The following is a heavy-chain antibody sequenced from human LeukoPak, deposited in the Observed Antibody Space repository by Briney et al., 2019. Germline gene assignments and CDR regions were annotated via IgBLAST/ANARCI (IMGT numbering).Heavy chain of an antibody. D-gene: IGHD3-3*01. J-gene: IGHJ6*02. CDR2: INPSGGST. V-gene: IGHV1-46*01. CDR3: ASSTIFGVVIIPYYYYGMDV. Sequence: ASVKVSCKASGYTCTSYYMHWVRQAPGQGLEWMGIINPSGGSTSYAQKFQGRVTMTRDTSTSTVYMELSSLRSEDTAVYYCASSTIFGVVIIPYYYYGMDVWGQGNTVTVSS. CDR1: GYTCTSYY.